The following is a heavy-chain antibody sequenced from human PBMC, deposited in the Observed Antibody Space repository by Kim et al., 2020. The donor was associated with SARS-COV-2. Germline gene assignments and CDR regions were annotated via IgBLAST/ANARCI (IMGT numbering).Heavy chain of an antibody. J-gene: IGHJ3*02. CDR2: ISYDGSNK. CDR3: ARGGGGSSGYYWAFDI. V-gene: IGHV3-30-3*01. Sequence: GGSLRLSCAASGFTFSSYAMHWVRQAPGKGLEWVAVISYDGSNKYYADSVKGRFTISRDNSKNTLYLQMNSLRAEDTAVYYCARGGGGSSGYYWAFDIWGQGTMVTVSS. CDR1: GFTFSSYA. D-gene: IGHD3-22*01.